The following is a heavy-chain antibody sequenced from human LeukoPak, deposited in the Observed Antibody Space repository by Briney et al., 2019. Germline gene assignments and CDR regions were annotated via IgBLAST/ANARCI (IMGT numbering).Heavy chain of an antibody. V-gene: IGHV4-59*08. CDR3: ARGYSYGYEHAFDI. J-gene: IGHJ3*02. CDR1: GGSISSYY. Sequence: SETLSLTCTVSGGSISSYYWSWIRQPPGKGLEWIGYIYYSGSTDYNPSLKSRVTISVDTSKNQFSLKLSSVTAADTAVYYCARGYSYGYEHAFDIWGQGTMVTVSS. D-gene: IGHD5-18*01. CDR2: IYYSGST.